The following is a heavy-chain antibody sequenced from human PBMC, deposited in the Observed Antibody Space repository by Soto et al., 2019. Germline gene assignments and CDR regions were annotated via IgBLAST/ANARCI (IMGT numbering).Heavy chain of an antibody. J-gene: IGHJ6*02. Sequence: SGGSLRLSSAAPGFTFSDYYMSWIRQAPGKGLEWVSYISSSSSYTNYADSVKGRFTISRDNAKNSLYLQMNSLRAEDTAVYYCFPSLRDYGMDVWGQGTTVTVSS. CDR1: GFTFSDYY. CDR3: FPSLRDYGMDV. D-gene: IGHD3-9*01. CDR2: ISSSSSYT. V-gene: IGHV3-11*06.